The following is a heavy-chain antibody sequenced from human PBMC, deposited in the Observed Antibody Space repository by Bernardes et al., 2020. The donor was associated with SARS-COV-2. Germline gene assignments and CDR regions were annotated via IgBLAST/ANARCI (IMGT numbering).Heavy chain of an antibody. CDR3: TGSGRTVG. V-gene: IGHV3-48*02. Sequence: SCAASGFTFSSSSMNWVRQAPGPGLAWVSYISSSSNTIYYTDSVKGRFTISRDNAKNSLYLQMNSLSDEDTAVYYCTGSGRTVGWGQGTLVTVSS. D-gene: IGHD6-19*01. CDR1: GFTFSSSS. CDR2: ISSSSNTI. J-gene: IGHJ4*02.